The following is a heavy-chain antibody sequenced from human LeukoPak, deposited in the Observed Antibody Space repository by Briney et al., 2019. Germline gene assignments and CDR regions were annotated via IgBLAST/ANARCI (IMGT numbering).Heavy chain of an antibody. CDR2: IRYDGNNK. V-gene: IGHV3-30*02. CDR1: GFTFSSYG. J-gene: IGHJ4*02. Sequence: GGSLRLSCAASGFTFSSYGMHWVRQTPGKGLEWVAFIRYDGNNKYYADSVKGRFTISRDNSKDTLYLQMNSLRAEDTAVYYCARGVYSGSFFGNWGQGTLVTVSS. D-gene: IGHD1-26*01. CDR3: ARGVYSGSFFGN.